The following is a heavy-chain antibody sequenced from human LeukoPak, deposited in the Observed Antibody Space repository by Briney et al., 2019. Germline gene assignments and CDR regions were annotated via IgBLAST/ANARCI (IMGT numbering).Heavy chain of an antibody. Sequence: PGGSLRLSCAASGFNFNNYAMHWVRQAPGKGLEWVSGISSSGGSTQYAPSVKGRFTISRDNSKNTLYLQMNSLRAEDTAVYYCARGISSTVVNSYYFDYWGQGTLVTVSS. D-gene: IGHD4-23*01. CDR2: ISSSGGST. J-gene: IGHJ4*02. V-gene: IGHV3-23*01. CDR1: GFNFNNYA. CDR3: ARGISSTVVNSYYFDY.